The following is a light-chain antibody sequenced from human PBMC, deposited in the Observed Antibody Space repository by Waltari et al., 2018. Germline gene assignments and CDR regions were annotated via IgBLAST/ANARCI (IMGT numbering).Light chain of an antibody. V-gene: IGLV3-1*01. Sequence: SYELTQPPSVSVSPGQTAKITCSGHRLGDKYPCWYQQKPGQAPLLVIYKDKKRPAGIPERFSGSNSGNTATLTIRETQAMDEADYYCQAWDNRSVVFGGGTKLTVL. J-gene: IGLJ2*01. CDR1: RLGDKY. CDR2: KDK. CDR3: QAWDNRSVV.